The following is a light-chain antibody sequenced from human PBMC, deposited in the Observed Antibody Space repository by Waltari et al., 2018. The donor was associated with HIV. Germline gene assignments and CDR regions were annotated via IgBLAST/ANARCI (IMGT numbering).Light chain of an antibody. CDR3: VTWDDSLRGGV. J-gene: IGLJ2*01. Sequence: SVVTQPPSASGTPGQRVTISCSGNTSNIGSNYVFWYQHLPGTAPKLLIHRNDRRPSGVPDRFSGSTSGTSASLAISGLRSEDEADYYCVTWDDSLRGGVFGGGTKVAVL. CDR1: TSNIGSNY. CDR2: RND. V-gene: IGLV1-47*01.